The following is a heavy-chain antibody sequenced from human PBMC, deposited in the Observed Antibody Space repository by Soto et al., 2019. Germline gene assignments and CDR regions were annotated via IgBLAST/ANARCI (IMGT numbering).Heavy chain of an antibody. CDR1: GFTFSGYG. D-gene: IGHD6-19*01. CDR2: ISYDETAT. J-gene: IGHJ4*02. V-gene: IGHV3-30*03. Sequence: QVQLVESGGGVVQPGTSLRLSCAASGFTFSGYGVHWVRQAPGKGLEWVATISYDETATYYSDSVKGRFTISRDNSKNTLFLRMNSLRTEDTAMYYCARGSEWLVTRDLDNWGPGTLVTVSS. CDR3: ARGSEWLVTRDLDN.